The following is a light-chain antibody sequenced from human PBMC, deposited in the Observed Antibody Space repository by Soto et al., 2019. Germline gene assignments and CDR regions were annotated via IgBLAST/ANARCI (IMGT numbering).Light chain of an antibody. Sequence: QSALTQPPSVSGAPGQRVTISCTGSSSNIGAGYDVHWYQQLPGTARKLLIYGNSNRPSGVPDRFSGSKSGTSASLAITGLQAEDEADYYCQSYDSSLSGWVFGGGTKLTVL. CDR3: QSYDSSLSGWV. CDR1: SSNIGAGYD. J-gene: IGLJ3*02. CDR2: GNS. V-gene: IGLV1-40*01.